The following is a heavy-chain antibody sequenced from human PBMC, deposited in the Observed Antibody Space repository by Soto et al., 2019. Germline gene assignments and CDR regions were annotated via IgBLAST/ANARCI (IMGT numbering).Heavy chain of an antibody. CDR2: IYYSGST. V-gene: IGHV4-59*08. CDR1: GGSVSSYH. D-gene: IGHD4-4*01. CDR3: ARHSNRNYGLYYFDY. Sequence: SETLSLTCTVSGGSVSSYHWSWIRQPPGKGLEWIGYIYYSGSTKYNPSLKSRVTMSVDTSNNQFSLKMSSVAAADTAVYYCARHSNRNYGLYYFDYWGLGALVTVSS. J-gene: IGHJ4*02.